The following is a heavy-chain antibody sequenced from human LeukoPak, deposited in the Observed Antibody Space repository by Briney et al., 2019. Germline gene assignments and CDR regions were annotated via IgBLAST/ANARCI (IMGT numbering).Heavy chain of an antibody. V-gene: IGHV3-23*03. CDR2: IYSGGSS. CDR1: GFTFSSDA. J-gene: IGHJ4*02. D-gene: IGHD4-17*01. CDR3: ARKVNTAYYFDY. Sequence: GGSLRLSCAASGFTFSSDAMSWVRQAPGKGLEWLSVIYSGGSSWYADSVKDRFVISRDNRNTVFLQMTSLRAEDTAVYYCARKVNTAYYFDYWGQGTLVTVSS.